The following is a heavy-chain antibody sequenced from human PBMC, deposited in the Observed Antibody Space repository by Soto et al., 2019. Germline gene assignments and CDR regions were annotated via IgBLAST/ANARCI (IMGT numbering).Heavy chain of an antibody. J-gene: IGHJ4*02. V-gene: IGHV3-73*01. CDR3: TKQIYGGNS. CDR1: GFTFSASA. Sequence: GESLKISCATSGFTFSASAMHWVRQVSGKGLEWIARIRSKANNYATTYTASVKGRFTISRDDSENTVYLQMNSLKTEDTAIYYCTKQIYGGNSWGQGTLVTVSS. D-gene: IGHD2-21*01. CDR2: IRSKANNYAT.